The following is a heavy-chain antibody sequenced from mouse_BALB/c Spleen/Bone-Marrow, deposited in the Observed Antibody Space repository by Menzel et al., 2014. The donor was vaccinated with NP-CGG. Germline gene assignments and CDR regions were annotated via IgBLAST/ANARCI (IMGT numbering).Heavy chain of an antibody. J-gene: IGHJ2*01. CDR2: ISYDGSS. CDR3: ARGGKNYGNLLDY. V-gene: IGHV3-6*02. D-gene: IGHD2-1*01. Sequence: EVQVVESGPGLVKPSQSLSLTCSVTGYSITNGYYWNWIRQFPGNKLEWMGYISYDGSSNYNPSLKNRISVTRDTSKNQFFLKLNPVTTEDTATYFCARGGKNYGNLLDYWGQGTTLTVSS. CDR1: GYSITNGYY.